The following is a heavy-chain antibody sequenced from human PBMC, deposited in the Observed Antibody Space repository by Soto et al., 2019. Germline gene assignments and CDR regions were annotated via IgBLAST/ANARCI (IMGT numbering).Heavy chain of an antibody. D-gene: IGHD5-18*01. CDR1: RFTFSSYA. Sequence: QVQLVESGGGVVQPGRSLRLSCAASRFTFSSYAMHWVRQAPGKGLEWVAVISYDGSNKYYADSVKGRFTISRDNSKNTLYLQMNSLRAEDTAVYYCARDGGSGYSYGYYYYYYGMDVWGQGTTVTVSS. CDR3: ARDGGSGYSYGYYYYYYGMDV. CDR2: ISYDGSNK. J-gene: IGHJ6*02. V-gene: IGHV3-30-3*01.